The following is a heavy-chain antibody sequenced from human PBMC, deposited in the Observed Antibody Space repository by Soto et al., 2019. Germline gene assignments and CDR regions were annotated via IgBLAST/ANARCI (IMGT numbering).Heavy chain of an antibody. D-gene: IGHD1-26*01. CDR3: ARRGSGSYCEY. V-gene: IGHV3-23*01. CDR2: ISGSGGST. Sequence: EVQLLESGGGLVQPGGSLRLSCAAPGFTFSSYAMRWVRQAPVKGLEWVSAISGSGGSTYYADSVKGRFTISRDNSKNTLYLQMNSLRAEYTAVYYCARRGSGSYCEYWGQGTLVTVSS. CDR1: GFTFSSYA. J-gene: IGHJ4*02.